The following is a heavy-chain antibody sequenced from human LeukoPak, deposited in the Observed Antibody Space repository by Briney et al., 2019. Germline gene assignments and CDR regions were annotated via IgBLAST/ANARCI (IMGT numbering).Heavy chain of an antibody. D-gene: IGHD1-26*01. CDR2: ISWDGGST. CDR3: ATSDSGSNPRWAFDI. V-gene: IGHV3-43*01. Sequence: PGGSLRLSCAASGFTFDDYTMHWVRQAPGKGLEWVSLISWDGGSTYYADSVKGRFTISRDNSKNSLYLQMNSLRTEDTALYYCATSDSGSNPRWAFDIWGKGQWSPSLQ. CDR1: GFTFDDYT. J-gene: IGHJ3*02.